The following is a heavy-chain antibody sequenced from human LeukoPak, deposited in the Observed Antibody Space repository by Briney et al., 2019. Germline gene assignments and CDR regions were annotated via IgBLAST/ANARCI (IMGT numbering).Heavy chain of an antibody. Sequence: ASVKVSCKASGYTFTGYYMHWVRQAPGQGLEWMGIIKPSGDNTDYAQKFQGRFTMTSDTSTSSVYMELSSLISADTAVYYCARVRDGYNDAYDIWGQGTMVTVTS. CDR1: GYTFTGYY. CDR2: IKPSGDNT. D-gene: IGHD5-24*01. CDR3: ARVRDGYNDAYDI. V-gene: IGHV1-46*01. J-gene: IGHJ3*02.